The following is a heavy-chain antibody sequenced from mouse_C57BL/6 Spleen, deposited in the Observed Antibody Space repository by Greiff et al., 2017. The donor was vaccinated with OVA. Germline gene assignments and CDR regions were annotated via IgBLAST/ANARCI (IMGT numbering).Heavy chain of an antibody. D-gene: IGHD1-1*01. J-gene: IGHJ1*03. CDR1: GYTFTSYW. CDR3: ARAITTVVATDYWYFDV. Sequence: QVQLKQPGAELVKPGASVKLSCKASGYTFTSYWMHWVKQRPGQGLEWIGMIHPNSGSTNYNEKFKSKATLTVDKSSSTAYMQLSSLTSEDSAVYYCARAITTVVATDYWYFDVWGTGTTVTVSS. CDR2: IHPNSGST. V-gene: IGHV1-64*01.